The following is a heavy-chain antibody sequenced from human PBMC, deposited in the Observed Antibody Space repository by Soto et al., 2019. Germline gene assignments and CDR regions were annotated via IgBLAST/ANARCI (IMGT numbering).Heavy chain of an antibody. J-gene: IGHJ6*02. Sequence: PXDSLKVSWQWSGYTFTDYLIGLVLQLPGKGLEWMGIIYPGDSDTRYSPSFQGHVTITVDKSTSTAYLQWNTLKASDTAMYYCARHISNSRYYYYAMDVCGQGTTVTVSS. CDR1: GYTFTDYL. CDR2: IYPGDSDT. V-gene: IGHV5-51*01. CDR3: ARHISNSRYYYYAMDV. D-gene: IGHD4-4*01.